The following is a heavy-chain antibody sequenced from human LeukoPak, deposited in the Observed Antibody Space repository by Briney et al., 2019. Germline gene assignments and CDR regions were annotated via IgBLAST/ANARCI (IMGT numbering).Heavy chain of an antibody. CDR1: GFTFGTFW. Sequence: GGSLRLSCEASGFTFGTFWMSWVRQAPGKGLEWVANINQGGETDYVDSVKGRFTIARDDSKNLLYLQMNSLRAEDTAVYYCAELGITMIGGVWGKGTTVTISS. V-gene: IGHV3-7*01. CDR3: AELGITMIGGV. D-gene: IGHD3-10*02. J-gene: IGHJ6*04. CDR2: INQGGET.